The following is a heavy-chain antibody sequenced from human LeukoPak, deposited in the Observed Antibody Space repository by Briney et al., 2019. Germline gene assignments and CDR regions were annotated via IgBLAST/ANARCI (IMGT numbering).Heavy chain of an antibody. CDR1: GGSISSYY. V-gene: IGHV4-59*01. CDR3: ARAQYYDSGGLFDY. D-gene: IGHD3-22*01. CDR2: IYYSGST. Sequence: PSETLSLTCTVSGGSISSYYWSWIRQPPGKGLEWIGYIYYSGSTNYNPSLKSRVTISVDTSKNQFSLKLSSVTAADTAVYYCARAQYYDSGGLFDYWGQRTLVTVSS. J-gene: IGHJ4*02.